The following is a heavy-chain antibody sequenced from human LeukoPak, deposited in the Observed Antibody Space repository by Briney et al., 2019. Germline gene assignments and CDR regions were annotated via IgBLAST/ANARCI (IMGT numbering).Heavy chain of an antibody. J-gene: IGHJ6*03. CDR1: GGSISSGSYY. CDR2: IYTSGST. Sequence: PSETLSLTCTVSGGSISSGSYYWSWIRQPAGKGLEWIGRIYTSGSTNYNPSLKSRVTISVDTSKNQFSLKLSSVTAADTAVYYCARGRFRPGYMDVWGKGTTVTVSS. CDR3: ARGRFRPGYMDV. V-gene: IGHV4-61*02. D-gene: IGHD3-3*01.